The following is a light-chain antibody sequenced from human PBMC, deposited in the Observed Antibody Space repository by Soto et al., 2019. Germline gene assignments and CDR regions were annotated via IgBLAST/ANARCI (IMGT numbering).Light chain of an antibody. CDR1: QGVSSN. V-gene: IGKV3-15*01. Sequence: EIVLTQSPATLSVSPGERATLSCRASQGVSSNLAWYQQKPGQGPRLLIYGASTRATGIPARFSGSGSGTEFTLNISSLQPEDFALYYCQQYNNWPPRGTVGQGTKV. J-gene: IGKJ1*01. CDR3: QQYNNWPPRGT. CDR2: GAS.